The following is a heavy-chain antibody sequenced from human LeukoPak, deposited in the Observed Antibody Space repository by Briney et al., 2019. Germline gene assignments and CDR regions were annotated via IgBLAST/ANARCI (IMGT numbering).Heavy chain of an antibody. V-gene: IGHV4-34*01. CDR1: GGSFSGYY. CDR2: INHSGST. CDR3: ARALRYQLLSGVFDY. D-gene: IGHD2-2*01. Sequence: SETLSLTCAVYGGSFSGYYRSWIRQPPGKGLEWIGEINHSGSTNYNPSLKSRVPISVDTSKNQFSLKLSSVTAADSAVYYCARALRYQLLSGVFDYWGQGTLVTVSS. J-gene: IGHJ4*02.